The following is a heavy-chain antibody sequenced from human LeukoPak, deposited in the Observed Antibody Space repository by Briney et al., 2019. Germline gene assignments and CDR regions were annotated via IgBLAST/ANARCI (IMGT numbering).Heavy chain of an antibody. J-gene: IGHJ4*02. CDR3: AKDRGY. CDR1: GFNFSAFP. V-gene: IGHV3-23*01. Sequence: GGSLRLSCAASGFNFSAFPMTWVPQAPGKGLEWVSAISAVGDNTFYADSVKGRFTISRDNSKNTLYLHMNSLRPEDTAVYYCAKDRGYWGQGTLVTVSS. CDR2: ISAVGDNT.